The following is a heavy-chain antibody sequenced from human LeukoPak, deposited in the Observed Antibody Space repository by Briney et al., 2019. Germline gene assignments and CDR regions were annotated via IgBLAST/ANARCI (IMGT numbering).Heavy chain of an antibody. V-gene: IGHV6-1*01. CDR2: TYYRSKWYN. D-gene: IGHD2-15*01. Sequence: SQTLSLTCALSGDSVSSNSAAWNWIRQSPSRGLEWLGRTYYRSKWYNDYAVSVKSRITINPDTSKNQFSLQLNSVTPEDTAVYYCARESTCSGGSCYYFDYWGQGTLVTVSS. CDR1: GDSVSSNSAA. CDR3: ARESTCSGGSCYYFDY. J-gene: IGHJ4*02.